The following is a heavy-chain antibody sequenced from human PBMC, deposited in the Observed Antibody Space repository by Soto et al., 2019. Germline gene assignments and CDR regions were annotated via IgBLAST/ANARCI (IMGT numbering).Heavy chain of an antibody. J-gene: IGHJ5*02. CDR2: ISYDGSNK. D-gene: IGHD6-19*01. CDR1: GFTFSSYG. Sequence: QVQLVESGGGVVQPGRSLRLSCAASGFTFSSYGMHWVRQAPGKGLEWVAVISYDGSNKYYADSVKGRFTISRDNSKNTLYLQMNSLRAEDTAVYHCAKDSSGWSWWFDPWGQGTLATVSS. CDR3: AKDSSGWSWWFDP. V-gene: IGHV3-30*18.